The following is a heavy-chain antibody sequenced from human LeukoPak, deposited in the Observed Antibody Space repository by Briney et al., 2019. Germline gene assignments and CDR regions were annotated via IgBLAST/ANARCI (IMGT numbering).Heavy chain of an antibody. D-gene: IGHD2-21*01. CDR3: ARRKSDGAFDM. V-gene: IGHV3-11*03. CDR1: GFFFSDHY. CDR2: SSSTGSYT. Sequence: GGSLRLSCAASGFFFSDHYMTWIRQAPGKGLEWVSYSSSTGSYTNYGDSVKGRFTISRDNAKNSLYLQMDSLRAEDTAVYYCARRKSDGAFDMWGQGTTVIVSS. J-gene: IGHJ3*02.